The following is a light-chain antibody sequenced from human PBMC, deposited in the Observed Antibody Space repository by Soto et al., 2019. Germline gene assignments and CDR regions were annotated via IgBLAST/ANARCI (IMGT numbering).Light chain of an antibody. V-gene: IGKV3-15*01. Sequence: EIVRTQSPATLSVSPGERATLSCRASQSVSNLAWSQQKPGQAPRLLIYGASTRATGIPARFSGTGSGTEFALTISSVQSEDVAVYYCHHYNDWPLTFGGGTKVQIK. CDR3: HHYNDWPLT. J-gene: IGKJ4*01. CDR1: QSVSN. CDR2: GAS.